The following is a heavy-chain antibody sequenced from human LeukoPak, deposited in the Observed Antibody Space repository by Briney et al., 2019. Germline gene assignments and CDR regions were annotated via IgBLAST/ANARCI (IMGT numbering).Heavy chain of an antibody. Sequence: PGRSLRLSCAASGFTFSSYGMHWVRQAPGKGLEWVAVIWYDGSNKYYADSVKGRFTISRDNSKNTLYLQRNSLRAEDTAVYYCARDREQWLVPGAFDIWGQGTMVTVSS. CDR1: GFTFSSYG. CDR2: IWYDGSNK. CDR3: ARDREQWLVPGAFDI. J-gene: IGHJ3*02. V-gene: IGHV3-33*01. D-gene: IGHD6-19*01.